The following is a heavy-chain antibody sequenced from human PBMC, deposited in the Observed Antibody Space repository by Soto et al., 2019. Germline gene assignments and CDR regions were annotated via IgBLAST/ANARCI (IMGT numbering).Heavy chain of an antibody. CDR1: GFTFSSYA. Sequence: EVQLLESGGGLVQPGGSLRLSCAASGFTFSSYAMSWVRQAPGKGLEWVAAISGSGDNTYYADSVKGRFTISRDNSKNTLYLQMNSLRAEDTAVYYCPKGGSVSVTTLVRPFDYWGQGTLVTVSS. D-gene: IGHD4-17*01. J-gene: IGHJ4*02. CDR3: PKGGSVSVTTLVRPFDY. V-gene: IGHV3-23*01. CDR2: ISGSGDNT.